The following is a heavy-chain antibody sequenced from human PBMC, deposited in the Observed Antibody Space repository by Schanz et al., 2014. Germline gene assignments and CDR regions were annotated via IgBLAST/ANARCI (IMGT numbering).Heavy chain of an antibody. CDR2: IDPSDSYT. Sequence: EVQLVQSGAEVKKPGESLTISCKGFGSSFTTYWITWVRQMPGKGLEWMGRIDPSDSYTNYSPSFQGHVTISADRAINPAYLQWSSLKASDPAMYYCARVTEGYNSRYFVGWFDPWGQGTLVTVSS. J-gene: IGHJ5*02. V-gene: IGHV5-10-1*03. CDR3: ARVTEGYNSRYFVGWFDP. CDR1: GSSFTTYW. D-gene: IGHD6-13*01.